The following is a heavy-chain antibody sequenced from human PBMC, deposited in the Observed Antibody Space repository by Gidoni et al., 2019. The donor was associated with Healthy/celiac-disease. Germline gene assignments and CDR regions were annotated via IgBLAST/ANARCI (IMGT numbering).Heavy chain of an antibody. J-gene: IGHJ6*02. CDR3: ARAVVPAATIISYCYYGMDV. CDR2: IIPILGRA. V-gene: IGHV1-69*09. D-gene: IGHD2-2*01. CDR1: VGTFSSYA. Sequence: QVQLVQSEAEVKKPGSSVKVYCKASVGTFSSYAIIWVRQAPGQGLEWMGRIIPILGRANYAQKFQGRVTITADKSTSTAYMERSSLRSEDTAVYYCARAVVPAATIISYCYYGMDVWGQGTTVTVSS.